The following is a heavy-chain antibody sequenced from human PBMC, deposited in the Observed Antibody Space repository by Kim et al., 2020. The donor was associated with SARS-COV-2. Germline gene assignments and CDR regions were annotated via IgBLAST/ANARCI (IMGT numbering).Heavy chain of an antibody. CDR3: VMGPSDILTGYDPRDY. D-gene: IGHD3-9*01. V-gene: IGHV7-4-1*02. CDR1: GYTFTRYA. J-gene: IGHJ4*02. CDR2: IATNSGNP. Sequence: APVNVSCKASGYTFTRYAINWVRQAPGQGLEWMGWIATNSGNPTYAQGFTGRFVFSLDTSVTTAYLQISSLKTEDTAVYYCVMGPSDILTGYDPRDYWGQ.